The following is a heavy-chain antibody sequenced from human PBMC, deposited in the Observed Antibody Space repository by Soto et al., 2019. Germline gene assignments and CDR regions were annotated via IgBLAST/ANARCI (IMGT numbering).Heavy chain of an antibody. CDR2: IYYSGST. V-gene: IGHV4-61*01. CDR3: AREGDRTANPCDC. D-gene: IGHD1-1*01. J-gene: IGHJ4*02. CDR1: GGSVSCGRYS. Sequence: QVQLQELGPGLVKPSETLSLTCSVSGGSVSCGRYSWSGIRQPPVSGLEWIGYIYYSGSTNYNPSIKTRVSISLETSKNPFSLKLSSVTAADTDVYYCAREGDRTANPCDCWCPGTMVTVSS.